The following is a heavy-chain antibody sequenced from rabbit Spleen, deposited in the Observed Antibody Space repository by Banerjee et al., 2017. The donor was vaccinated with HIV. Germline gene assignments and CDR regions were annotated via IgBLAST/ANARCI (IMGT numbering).Heavy chain of an antibody. CDR3: ARDSGSSFSSYGMDL. V-gene: IGHV1S45*01. D-gene: IGHD8-1*01. CDR2: INIVTGKS. Sequence: QEQLVESGGGLVKPEGSLTLTCKASGVSFSDKDVMCWVRQAPGKGLEWIACINIVTGKSVYARWAKGRFTMSRTSSTTVTLQMTSLTAADTATYFCARDSGSSFSSYGMDLWGQGTLVTVS. CDR1: GVSFSDKDV. J-gene: IGHJ6*01.